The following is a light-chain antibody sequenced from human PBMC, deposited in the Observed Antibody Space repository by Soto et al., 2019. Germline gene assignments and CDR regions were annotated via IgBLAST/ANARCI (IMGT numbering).Light chain of an antibody. CDR1: RGDVGDYNY. CDR2: EVN. J-gene: IGLJ1*01. CDR3: SSYTSSSTYV. Sequence: SALAQPASVTGYPGPSITISCAGGRGDVGDYNYVSWYQHHAGKAPKLLIYEVNNRPSGVSDRFSGSKSGNVASLTISWLQAEDEADYYCSSYTSSSTYVFGTGTKVTVL. V-gene: IGLV2-14*01.